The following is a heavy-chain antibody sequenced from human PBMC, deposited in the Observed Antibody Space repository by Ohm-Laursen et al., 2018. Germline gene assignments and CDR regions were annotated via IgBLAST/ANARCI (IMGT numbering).Heavy chain of an antibody. V-gene: IGHV4-39*07. CDR3: AGVEMATITVGY. Sequence: GTLSLTCTVSGGSISTRSHYWGWIRQPPGKGLEWIGSIYYTGDTYYSPSLRSRVTISIDTSKNQFSLKLSSVTAADTAVYYCAGVEMATITVGYWGQGTLVTVSS. J-gene: IGHJ4*02. CDR2: IYYTGDT. CDR1: GGSISTRSHY. D-gene: IGHD5-24*01.